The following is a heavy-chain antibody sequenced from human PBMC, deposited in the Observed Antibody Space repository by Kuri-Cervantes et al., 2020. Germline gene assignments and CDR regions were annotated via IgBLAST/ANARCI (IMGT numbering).Heavy chain of an antibody. CDR1: GGSFSGYY. J-gene: IGHJ6*02. D-gene: IGHD3-9*01. Sequence: LRLSCAVYGGSFSGYYWSWIRQPPGKGLEWIGEINHSGSTNYNPSLKSRVTISVDTSKNQFSLKLSSVTAADTAVYYCASQSGYYDILTGWVYYGMDVWGQGTTVTVSS. CDR3: ASQSGYYDILTGWVYYGMDV. CDR2: INHSGST. V-gene: IGHV4-34*09.